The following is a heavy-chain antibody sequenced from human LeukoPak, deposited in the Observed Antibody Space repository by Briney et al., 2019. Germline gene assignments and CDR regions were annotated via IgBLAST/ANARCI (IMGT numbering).Heavy chain of an antibody. J-gene: IGHJ5*02. Sequence: PGGSLRLSCAASGFTFSSYWMHWVRQAPGKGLVWVSRINSEGSDTNYADSVKGRFTIPRDNAKNTLFLQMNRLRAEDTAVYYCARGIATTGNPNWFDPWGQGTLVTVSS. V-gene: IGHV3-74*01. CDR1: GFTFSSYW. CDR3: ARGIATTGNPNWFDP. CDR2: INSEGSDT. D-gene: IGHD6-13*01.